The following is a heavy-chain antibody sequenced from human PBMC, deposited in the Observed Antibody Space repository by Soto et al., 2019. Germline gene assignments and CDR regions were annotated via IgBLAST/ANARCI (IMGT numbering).Heavy chain of an antibody. D-gene: IGHD6-19*01. J-gene: IGHJ4*02. CDR3: ARTVAGYFDY. CDR1: GGSISSYY. Sequence: SETLSLTCTVSGGSISSYYWSWIRQPPGKGLEWIGYIYYTGSTNYNPSLKSRVTISVDTSKNQFSLKLSSVTAADTAVYYCARTVAGYFDYWGQGTLVTVS. CDR2: IYYTGST. V-gene: IGHV4-59*01.